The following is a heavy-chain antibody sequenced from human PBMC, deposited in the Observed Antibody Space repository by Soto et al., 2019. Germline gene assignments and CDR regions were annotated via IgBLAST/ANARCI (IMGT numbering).Heavy chain of an antibody. J-gene: IGHJ6*02. CDR2: ISSSSSTI. Sequence: GGSLRLSCAASGFTFSSYSMNWVRQAPGKGLGWVSYISSSSSTIYYADSVKGRFTISRDSAKNSLYLQMNSLRDEDTAVYYCASLAPYCTNGVCYGFGMDVWGQGTTVTVSS. CDR3: ASLAPYCTNGVCYGFGMDV. CDR1: GFTFSSYS. D-gene: IGHD2-8*01. V-gene: IGHV3-48*02.